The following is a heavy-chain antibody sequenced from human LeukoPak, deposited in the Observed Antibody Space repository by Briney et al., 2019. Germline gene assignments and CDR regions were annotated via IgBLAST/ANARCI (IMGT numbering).Heavy chain of an antibody. J-gene: IGHJ4*02. CDR2: INPGGRST. Sequence: ASVKVSCKASGYTFTSYYMHWVRQAPGQGLEWMGIINPGGRSTTYAQKFQGRVTLTRDTSTSTVYVELSSLRSEDTAVYYCARDGGGVSAPGGYWGQGTLVTVSS. CDR1: GYTFTSYY. D-gene: IGHD3-16*01. V-gene: IGHV1-46*01. CDR3: ARDGGGVSAPGGY.